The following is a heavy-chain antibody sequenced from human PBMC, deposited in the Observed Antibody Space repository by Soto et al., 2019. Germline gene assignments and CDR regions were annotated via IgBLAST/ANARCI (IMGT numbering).Heavy chain of an antibody. Sequence: QVQLVQSGAEVKNPGASVKVSCKASGYTFTRYGIGWARQAPGQGLEWMGWINTYNGNTNYAQNVQGSVTLTTDTSTSTAYMELRRLRSNDTAIYYCAMVDVYVTPSPQDVWGQGTTVIVSS. D-gene: IGHD3-16*01. CDR1: GYTFTRYG. CDR2: INTYNGNT. J-gene: IGHJ6*02. CDR3: AMVDVYVTPSPQDV. V-gene: IGHV1-18*01.